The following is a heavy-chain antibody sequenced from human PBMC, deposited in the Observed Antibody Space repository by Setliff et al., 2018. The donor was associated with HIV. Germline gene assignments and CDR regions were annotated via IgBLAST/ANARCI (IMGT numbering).Heavy chain of an antibody. J-gene: IGHJ4*02. D-gene: IGHD4-17*01. V-gene: IGHV4-59*01. CDR1: GGSTSNEY. Sequence: SETLSLTCTVSGGSTSNEYWSWIRQSPGKGLEWIGYIYYSGITTYNPSLKSRVTISRDTSKNQFSLRLHSVTAADTAVYYCARDPPGYGDSNDYWGQGTLVTVSS. CDR3: ARDPPGYGDSNDY. CDR2: IYYSGIT.